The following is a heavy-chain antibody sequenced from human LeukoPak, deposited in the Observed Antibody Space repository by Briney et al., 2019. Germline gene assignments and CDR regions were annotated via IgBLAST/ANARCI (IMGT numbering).Heavy chain of an antibody. CDR2: LSYDGSNK. J-gene: IGHJ1*01. CDR3: AKGRFWRRKTDYHFLH. CDR1: GFTFSSYG. V-gene: IGHV3-30*18. D-gene: IGHD3-3*02. Sequence: GRSLRLSCAASGFTFSSYGMHWVRQAPGKGLEWVAILSYDGSNKYYADSVKGRFTISRDNYKNTLYLQMNSLRAEDTAVYYCAKGRFWRRKTDYHFLHWGQGTLVTVFS.